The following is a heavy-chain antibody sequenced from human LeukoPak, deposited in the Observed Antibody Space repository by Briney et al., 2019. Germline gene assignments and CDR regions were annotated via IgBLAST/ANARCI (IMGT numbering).Heavy chain of an antibody. Sequence: WETLSLTCTVSGGSISSYYWGWIRQPPGKGLEWIGSIYYSGSTYYNPSLKSRVTISVDTSKNQFSLKLSSVTAADTAVYYCARPYCSSTSCYVGDYGYWGQGTLVTVSS. CDR1: GGSISSYY. CDR2: IYYSGST. V-gene: IGHV4-39*01. J-gene: IGHJ4*02. D-gene: IGHD2-2*01. CDR3: ARPYCSSTSCYVGDYGY.